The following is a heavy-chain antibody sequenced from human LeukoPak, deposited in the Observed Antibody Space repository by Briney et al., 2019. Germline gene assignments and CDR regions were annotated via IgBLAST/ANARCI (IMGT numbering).Heavy chain of an antibody. Sequence: SSEALSLASTVSGGSIISYYRSLVRQPPRKGLEFKGYIYYSGSTNYNPSLKSRVTISVDTSRNQFSLRLTSVTAADTAVYYCARHSVYGSSGYFDPFDYWGQGTLVTVSS. J-gene: IGHJ4*02. CDR3: ARHSVYGSSGYFDPFDY. V-gene: IGHV4-59*08. D-gene: IGHD3-22*01. CDR1: GGSIISYY. CDR2: IYYSGST.